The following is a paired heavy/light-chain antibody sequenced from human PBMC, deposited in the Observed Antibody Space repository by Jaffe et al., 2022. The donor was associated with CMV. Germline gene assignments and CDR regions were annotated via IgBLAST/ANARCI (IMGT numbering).Light chain of an antibody. Sequence: NFMLTQPHSVSESPGKTVTISCTRSSGSIASNYVQWYQQRPGSAPTTVIYEDNQRPSGVPDRFSGSIDSSSNSASLTISGLKTEDEADYYCQSYDSSSDVVFGGGTKLTVL. V-gene: IGLV6-57*04. CDR1: SGSIASNY. J-gene: IGLJ2*01. CDR2: EDN. CDR3: QSYDSSSDVV.
Heavy chain of an antibody. CDR3: ARSVLVVFDSGYDQILNYYYYYMDV. V-gene: IGHV1-18*04. Sequence: QVQLVQSGAEVKKPGASVKVSCKASGYTFTSYGISWVRQAPGQGLEWMGWISAYNGNTNYAQKLQGRVTMTTDTSTSTAYMELRSLRSDDTAVYYCARSVLVVFDSGYDQILNYYYYYMDVWGKGTTVTVSS. CDR2: ISAYNGNT. J-gene: IGHJ6*03. CDR1: GYTFTSYG. D-gene: IGHD5-12*01.